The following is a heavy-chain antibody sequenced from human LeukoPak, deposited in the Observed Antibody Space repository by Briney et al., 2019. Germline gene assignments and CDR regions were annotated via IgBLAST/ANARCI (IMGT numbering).Heavy chain of an antibody. Sequence: ASVKVSCKASGYTFTGYYMHWVRQAPGQGLEWMGWINPNSGGTNYAQKFQGRVTMTRDTSISTAYMELSSLRSEDTAVYYCARAPIVVVPAAMNRYYYYYMDVWGKGTTVTISS. CDR3: ARAPIVVVPAAMNRYYYYYMDV. CDR1: GYTFTGYY. V-gene: IGHV1-2*02. D-gene: IGHD2-2*01. CDR2: INPNSGGT. J-gene: IGHJ6*03.